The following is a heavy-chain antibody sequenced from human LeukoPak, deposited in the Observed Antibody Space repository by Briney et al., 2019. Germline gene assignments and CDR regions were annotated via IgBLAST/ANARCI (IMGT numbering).Heavy chain of an antibody. D-gene: IGHD6-19*01. CDR2: VSYSGST. CDR1: GGSISSYY. Sequence: SETLSLTCTVSGGSISSYYWSWIRQPPGKGLEWIGYVSYSGSTNDNPSLRSRLTISVDTSKKQFSLKLSSVTAADTAVYYCARGDSSGWYYSFDYWGQGTLVTVSS. J-gene: IGHJ4*02. CDR3: ARGDSSGWYYSFDY. V-gene: IGHV4-59*01.